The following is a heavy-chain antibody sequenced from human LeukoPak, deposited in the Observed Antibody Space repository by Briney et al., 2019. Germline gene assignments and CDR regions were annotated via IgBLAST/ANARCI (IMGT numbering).Heavy chain of an antibody. J-gene: IGHJ6*02. CDR3: AKQVCGADCYHYYGMDV. V-gene: IGHV3-23*01. CDR1: GFTFRSYA. CDR2: ISDSGTST. Sequence: PGGSLRLSCAASGFTFRSYAMTWVRQAPGKGLEWVSSISDSGTSTYYADSVKGRFTISRDNSKNTLYLQMNSLRAEDTAVYYCAKQVCGADCYHYYGMDVWGQGTTVTVSS. D-gene: IGHD2-21*02.